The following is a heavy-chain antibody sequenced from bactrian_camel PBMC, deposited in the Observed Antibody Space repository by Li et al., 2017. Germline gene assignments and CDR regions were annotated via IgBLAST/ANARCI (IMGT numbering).Heavy chain of an antibody. J-gene: IGHJ4*01. Sequence: VQLVESGGGLVQPGGSLRLSCAVSGYTCSVYRMGWFRQAPGKGLEWVAMIESDGTNTYYEDSVKGRFTISRDNAKNTMYLQVNSLKSEDTALYYCATGGWYGGYSFWGQGTQVTVS. D-gene: IGHD6*01. CDR3: ATGGWYGGYSF. CDR2: IESDGTNT. CDR1: GYTCSVYR. V-gene: IGHV3-2*01.